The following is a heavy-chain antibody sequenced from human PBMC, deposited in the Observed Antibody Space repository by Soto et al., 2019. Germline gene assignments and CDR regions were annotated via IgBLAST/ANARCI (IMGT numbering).Heavy chain of an antibody. V-gene: IGHV4-31*03. CDR2: IYVTGAV. D-gene: IGHD2-21*01. CDR3: ARLRIATNNYKWFDP. CDR1: GAALNSGTYS. J-gene: IGHJ5*02. Sequence: LSLSCSVSGAALNSGTYSWIWILPVPGKGLEWIGHIYVTGAVDYNPSLRDRITISQDTSERQFSLNLRLVTAADTAVYYCARLRIATNNYKWFDPWRQGNLVTGSS.